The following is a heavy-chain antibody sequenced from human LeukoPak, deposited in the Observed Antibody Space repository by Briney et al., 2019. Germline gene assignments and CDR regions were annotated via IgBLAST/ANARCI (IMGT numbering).Heavy chain of an antibody. V-gene: IGHV3-48*03. CDR3: ARGDYHHDY. J-gene: IGHJ4*02. Sequence: PGGSLRLPCAASGFSFSSYEMNWVRQAPGKGLEWVSYISSSGSTIYYADSVKGRFTIPRDNAKNSLYLQMNSLRAEDTAVYYCARGDYHHDYWGQGTLVTVSS. CDR2: ISSSGSTI. CDR1: GFSFSSYE. D-gene: IGHD3-16*01.